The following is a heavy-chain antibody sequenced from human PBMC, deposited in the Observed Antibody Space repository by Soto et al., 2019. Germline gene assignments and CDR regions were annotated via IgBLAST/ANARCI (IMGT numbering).Heavy chain of an antibody. Sequence: GGSLRLSCAASGFTFSSYSMNWVRQAPGKGLEWVSSISSSSSYIYYADSVKGRFTISRDNAKNSLYLQMNSLRAEDTAVYYCARESGEWLSSIYYYYGMDVWGQGTTVTVSS. CDR1: GFTFSSYS. J-gene: IGHJ6*02. V-gene: IGHV3-21*01. CDR3: ARESGEWLSSIYYYYGMDV. D-gene: IGHD3-3*01. CDR2: ISSSSSYI.